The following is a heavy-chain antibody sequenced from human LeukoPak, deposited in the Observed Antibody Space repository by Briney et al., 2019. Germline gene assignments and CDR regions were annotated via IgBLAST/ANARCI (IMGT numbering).Heavy chain of an antibody. J-gene: IGHJ4*02. CDR2: INHSGST. CDR1: GGYFSDYY. Sequence: SETLSLTCAVDGGYFSDYYWSWIRQPPGKVLEWIGEINHSGSTNYNPSLKSRVTISVDTSKNQFSLKLSSVTAADTAVYYCARGNYYYGSGSYYVGYYFDYWGQGTLVTVSS. D-gene: IGHD3-10*01. V-gene: IGHV4-34*01. CDR3: ARGNYYYGSGSYYVGYYFDY.